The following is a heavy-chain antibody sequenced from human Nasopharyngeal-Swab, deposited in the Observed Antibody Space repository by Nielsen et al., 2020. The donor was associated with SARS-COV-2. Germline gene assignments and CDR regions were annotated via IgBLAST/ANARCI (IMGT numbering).Heavy chain of an antibody. CDR3: AKGHYDILTGSLYYYGMDV. Sequence: GGSLRLSCAASGFTFDDYAMHWVRQAPGKGLEWVPGISWNSGSIGYADSVKGRFTISRDNAKNSLYLQMNSLRAEDTALYYCAKGHYDILTGSLYYYGMDVWGQGTTVTVSS. D-gene: IGHD3-9*01. CDR2: ISWNSGSI. J-gene: IGHJ6*02. V-gene: IGHV3-9*01. CDR1: GFTFDDYA.